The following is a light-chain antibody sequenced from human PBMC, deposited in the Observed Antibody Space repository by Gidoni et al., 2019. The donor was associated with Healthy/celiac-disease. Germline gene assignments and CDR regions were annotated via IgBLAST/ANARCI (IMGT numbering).Light chain of an antibody. V-gene: IGKV3-20*01. J-gene: IGKJ1*01. Sequence: EIVLTQSPGTLSLSPGERATLSCRASQSVSSSYLAWYQQKPGQAPRLLIYGASSRATGIPDRFSGSGSGTDFTLTISRLEPEDFAVYYWQQYGSSRTFXQXTKVEIK. CDR1: QSVSSSY. CDR3: QQYGSSRT. CDR2: GAS.